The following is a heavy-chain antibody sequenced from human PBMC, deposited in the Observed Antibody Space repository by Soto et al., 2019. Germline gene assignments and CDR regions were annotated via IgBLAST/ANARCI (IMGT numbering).Heavy chain of an antibody. CDR3: AKDKAKVATVKWGGDS. CDR2: ISFDGSRK. J-gene: IGHJ4*02. V-gene: IGHV3-30*18. D-gene: IGHD5-12*01. Sequence: QVQLVESGGGVVQPGTSLRLSCAASGFIFSDYDMYWVRQAPGRGLEWVAVISFDGSRKYYGDSVKGRFTISRDSSRNTVYLQMNSLRVEDTAVYYCAKDKAKVATVKWGGDSWGQGTLVTVSS. CDR1: GFIFSDYD.